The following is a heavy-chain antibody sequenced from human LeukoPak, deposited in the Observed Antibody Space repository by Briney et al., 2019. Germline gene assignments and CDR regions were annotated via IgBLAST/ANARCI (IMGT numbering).Heavy chain of an antibody. V-gene: IGHV3-20*04. Sequence: PGGSLRLSCAASGFTFDDYGMSWVRQAPGKGLEWVSGISWNSGSIGYADSVKGRFTISRDNAKNSLYLQMNSLRIEDTAVYYCARAEVTLAAAGNNCWGQGTLVTVSS. D-gene: IGHD6-13*01. CDR1: GFTFDDYG. CDR3: ARAEVTLAAAGNNC. J-gene: IGHJ4*02. CDR2: ISWNSGSI.